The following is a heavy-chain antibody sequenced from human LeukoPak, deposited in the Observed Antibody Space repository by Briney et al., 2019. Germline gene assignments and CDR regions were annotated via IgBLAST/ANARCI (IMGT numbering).Heavy chain of an antibody. CDR3: ARDRWYSRNWNDAVDI. V-gene: IGHV1-18*01. CDR2: ISGYNGNT. J-gene: IGHJ3*02. CDR1: GYTFTSYG. Sequence: ASMKVSCKASGYTFTSYGITWVRQAPGQGLEWMGWISGYNGNTNYAQKFQGRVTMTTDTSTSTAYMELSSLRSEDTAVYYCARDRWYSRNWNDAVDIWGQGTMVTVSS. D-gene: IGHD6-13*01.